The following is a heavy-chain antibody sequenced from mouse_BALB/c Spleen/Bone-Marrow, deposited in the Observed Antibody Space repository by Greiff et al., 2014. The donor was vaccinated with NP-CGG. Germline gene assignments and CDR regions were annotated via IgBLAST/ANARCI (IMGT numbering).Heavy chain of an antibody. J-gene: IGHJ2*01. CDR3: ARYDYGVYFDY. Sequence: VQLKESGAEVVKPGASVKLSCTASGFNIKDTYMHWVKQRPEQGLEWIGRIDPANGNTKYDPKFQGKTTITADTSSNTAYLQLSSLTSEDTGVYYCARYDYGVYFDYWGQGTTLTVSS. D-gene: IGHD2-4*01. V-gene: IGHV14-3*02. CDR1: GFNIKDTY. CDR2: IDPANGNT.